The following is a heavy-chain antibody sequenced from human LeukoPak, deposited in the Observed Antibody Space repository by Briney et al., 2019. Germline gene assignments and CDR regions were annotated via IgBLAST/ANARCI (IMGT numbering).Heavy chain of an antibody. CDR2: IKKDGSEK. Sequence: GGSLRLSCAASGFTFSSYWMSWVRQAPGRGLEWVANIKKDGSEKFYVDSVKGRFTISRDNAKNSLYLQMNSLRAEDTAVYYCARVSDFAASKEDWGQGTLVTVSS. J-gene: IGHJ4*02. CDR1: GFTFSSYW. D-gene: IGHD3-3*01. CDR3: ARVSDFAASKED. V-gene: IGHV3-7*01.